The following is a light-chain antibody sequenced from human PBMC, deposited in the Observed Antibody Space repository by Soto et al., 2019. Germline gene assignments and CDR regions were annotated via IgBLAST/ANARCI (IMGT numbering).Light chain of an antibody. CDR2: AAS. J-gene: IGKJ1*01. V-gene: IGKV1-39*01. CDR3: HQNYNVPPWT. Sequence: DIQMTQSPSSLSASIGDRVTITCRASQSISNYLDWYQIKPGKAPKLLIYAASTLQSGVPSRFSGSGSGTDFTLTISSLQAEDFATYYCHQNYNVPPWTFGQGTKVDIK. CDR1: QSISNY.